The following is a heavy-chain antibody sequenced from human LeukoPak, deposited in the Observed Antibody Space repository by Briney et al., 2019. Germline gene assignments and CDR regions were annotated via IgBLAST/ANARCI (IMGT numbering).Heavy chain of an antibody. Sequence: GGSLKLSCAASGFTFSGSALHWVRQASGKGLEWVGRIRSKANSYATAYAASVKGRFTISRDDSKNTAYLQMNSLKTEDTAVYYCTKESMVRGVIYGNWFDPWGQGTLVTVSS. CDR1: GFTFSGSA. J-gene: IGHJ5*02. CDR3: TKESMVRGVIYGNWFDP. V-gene: IGHV3-73*01. D-gene: IGHD3-10*01. CDR2: IRSKANSYAT.